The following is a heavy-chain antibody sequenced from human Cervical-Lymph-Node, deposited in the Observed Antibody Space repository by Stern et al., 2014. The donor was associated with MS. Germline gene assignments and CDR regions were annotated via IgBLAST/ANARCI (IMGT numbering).Heavy chain of an antibody. D-gene: IGHD2-21*02. Sequence: QMQLVQSGAEVKKPGSSVKVSCKASGGTFNNYAISWVRQAPGQGLEWMGGIIPMFGKPNYAQKFQGRITITADESTSTVYMEVSSLRSEDTAMYYCAKGMRHFYWSDGMDVWGRGTTVIVSS. CDR2: IIPMFGKP. CDR3: AKGMRHFYWSDGMDV. CDR1: GGTFNNYA. V-gene: IGHV1-69*01. J-gene: IGHJ6*02.